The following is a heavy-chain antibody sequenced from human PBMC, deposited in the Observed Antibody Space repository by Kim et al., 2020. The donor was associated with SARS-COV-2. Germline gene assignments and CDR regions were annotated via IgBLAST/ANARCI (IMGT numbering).Heavy chain of an antibody. Sequence: DSVKGRFTISRDSAKNSLYLQMNSLKAEDTALYYCARGFGILRGDTPYDYWGQGTLVTVSS. V-gene: IGHV3-21*01. J-gene: IGHJ4*02. D-gene: IGHD3-10*01. CDR3: ARGFGILRGDTPYDY.